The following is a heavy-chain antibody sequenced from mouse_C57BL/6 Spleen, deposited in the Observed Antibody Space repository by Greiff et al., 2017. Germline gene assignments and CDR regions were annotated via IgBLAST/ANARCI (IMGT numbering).Heavy chain of an antibody. J-gene: IGHJ1*03. CDR2: ISYDGSN. V-gene: IGHV3-6*01. CDR3: ARDEGTWYFDV. CDR1: GYSITSGYY. Sequence: VQLKESGPGLVKPSQSLSLTCSVTGYSITSGYYWNWIRQFPGNKLEWMGYISYDGSNNYNPSLKNRISITRDTSKNQFFLKLNSVTTEDTATYYCARDEGTWYFDVWGTGTTVTVSS.